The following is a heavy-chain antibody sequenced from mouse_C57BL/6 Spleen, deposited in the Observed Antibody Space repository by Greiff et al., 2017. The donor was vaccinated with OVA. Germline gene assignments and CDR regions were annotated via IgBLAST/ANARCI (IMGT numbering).Heavy chain of an antibody. Sequence: VQLKESGPGLVQPSQSLSITCTVSGFSLTSYGVHWVRQSPGKGLEWLGVIWSGGSTDYNAAFISRLSISKDNSKSQVFFKMNSLQADDTAIYYCARNFYSNYVWYFDVWGTGTTVTVSS. CDR2: IWSGGST. J-gene: IGHJ1*03. CDR3: ARNFYSNYVWYFDV. D-gene: IGHD2-5*01. CDR1: GFSLTSYG. V-gene: IGHV2-2*01.